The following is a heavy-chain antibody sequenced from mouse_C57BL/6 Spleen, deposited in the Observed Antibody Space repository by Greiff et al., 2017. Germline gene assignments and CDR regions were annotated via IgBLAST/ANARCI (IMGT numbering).Heavy chain of an antibody. J-gene: IGHJ2*01. CDR1: GYTFTSYW. CDR3: ARSTTMVTTADY. V-gene: IGHV1-64*01. Sequence: QVHVKQPGAELVKPGASVKLSCKASGYTFTSYWMHWVKQRPGQGLEWIGMIHPNSGSTTYNEKFKSKATLTVDKSSSTAYMQLSSLTSEDSAVYYCARSTTMVTTADYWGQGTTLTVSS. D-gene: IGHD2-2*01. CDR2: IHPNSGST.